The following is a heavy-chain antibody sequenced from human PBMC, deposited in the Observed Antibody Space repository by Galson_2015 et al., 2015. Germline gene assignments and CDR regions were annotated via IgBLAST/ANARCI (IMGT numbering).Heavy chain of an antibody. Sequence: SVKVSCKASGYTFTSYYMHWVRQAPGQGLEWMGIINPSGGSTSYAQKFQGRVTMTRDTSTSTVYMELSSLRSEDTAVYYCARGSLLFDYGGNSPDFDYWGQGTLVTVSS. CDR1: GYTFTSYY. J-gene: IGHJ4*02. D-gene: IGHD4-23*01. V-gene: IGHV1-46*01. CDR2: INPSGGST. CDR3: ARGSLLFDYGGNSPDFDY.